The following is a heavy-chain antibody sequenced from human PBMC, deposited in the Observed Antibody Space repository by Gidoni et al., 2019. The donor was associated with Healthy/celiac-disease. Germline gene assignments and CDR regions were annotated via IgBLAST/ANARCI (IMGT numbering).Heavy chain of an antibody. CDR1: GLTFSSYS. Sequence: EVQLVESGGGLVTPGGSLRLFCAAYGLTFSSYSMNWGRQAPGKGLELVASISSSNRYKYYADQVKGRFTISRDNAKNSLYRQRNSLRAEDTAVYYCASYCSGGSCYSTGGGYWGQGTLVTVSS. V-gene: IGHV3-21*01. CDR3: ASYCSGGSCYSTGGGY. D-gene: IGHD2-15*01. J-gene: IGHJ4*02. CDR2: ISSSNRYK.